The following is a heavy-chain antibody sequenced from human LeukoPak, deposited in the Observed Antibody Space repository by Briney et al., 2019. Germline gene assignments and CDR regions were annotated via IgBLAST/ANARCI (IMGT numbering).Heavy chain of an antibody. Sequence: SESLSLTCTVSGDSISSYYWSWIRQPPGKGLEWIGYMCYDGSTKYNPSLKGRVTISVDTSKNQFSLKLNSVTAADTAVYYCARGGAGNCGDACYLKWFDPWGQGTLVTVSS. CDR2: MCYDGST. D-gene: IGHD2-21*02. CDR1: GDSISSYY. V-gene: IGHV4-59*01. CDR3: ARGGAGNCGDACYLKWFDP. J-gene: IGHJ5*02.